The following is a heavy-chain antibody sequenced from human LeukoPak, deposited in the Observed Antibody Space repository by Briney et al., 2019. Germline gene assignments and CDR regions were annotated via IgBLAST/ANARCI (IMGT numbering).Heavy chain of an antibody. CDR2: IYTSGST. Sequence: SETLSLTCTVSGGSISSYYWSWIRQPAGKGLEWIGRIYTSGSTNYNPSLKSRVTMSVDTSKNQFSLKLSSVTAADTAVYYCARDVSIEQLGNWFDPWGQGTLVTVSS. J-gene: IGHJ5*02. CDR1: GGSISSYY. D-gene: IGHD6-13*01. V-gene: IGHV4-4*07. CDR3: ARDVSIEQLGNWFDP.